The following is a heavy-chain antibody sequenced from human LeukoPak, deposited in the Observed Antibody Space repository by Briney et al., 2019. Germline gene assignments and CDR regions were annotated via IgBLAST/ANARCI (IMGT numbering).Heavy chain of an antibody. CDR2: IYYSKSA. V-gene: IGHV4-59*12. D-gene: IGHD4-17*01. Sequence: SETLSLTCTVSGGSIGSYYWSWIRQPPGKGLEWIGYIYYSKSASYNTSLKSRVTISVDTSKSQFSLKLRSVTAADTAVYFCARGLVDYELPKGYIDYWGQGTLVTVSS. CDR3: ARGLVDYELPKGYIDY. CDR1: GGSIGSYY. J-gene: IGHJ4*02.